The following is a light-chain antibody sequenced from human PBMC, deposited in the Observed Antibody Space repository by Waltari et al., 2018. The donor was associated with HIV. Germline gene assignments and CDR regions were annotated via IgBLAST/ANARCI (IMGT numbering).Light chain of an antibody. J-gene: IGLJ2*01. CDR1: SSDGGSYNL. CDR2: EVN. CDR3: CSYAGSREV. Sequence: QSALTQPASVSGSPGQSIPSSCTGTSSDGGSYNLVSWYQQHPGKAPKLMIYEVNKRPSGVSNRFSGSKSGNTASLTISGLQTEDEADYYCCSYAGSREVFGGGTKLTVL. V-gene: IGLV2-23*02.